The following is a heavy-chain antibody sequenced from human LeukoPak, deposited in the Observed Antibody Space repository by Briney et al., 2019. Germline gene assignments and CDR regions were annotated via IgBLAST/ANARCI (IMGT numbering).Heavy chain of an antibody. CDR1: GFTFSNHD. CDR2: ITGSSNSI. J-gene: IGHJ3*02. Sequence: PGGSLRLSCAPSGFTFSNHDMNWVPQAPGKGLEWVSSITGSSNSIDFADSVKGRFAISRDNAKNSLFLQMDSLRVEDTAVYYCARVGNSGAFDIGGQETMVTVSS. CDR3: ARVGNSGAFDI. D-gene: IGHD3-10*01. V-gene: IGHV3-21*01.